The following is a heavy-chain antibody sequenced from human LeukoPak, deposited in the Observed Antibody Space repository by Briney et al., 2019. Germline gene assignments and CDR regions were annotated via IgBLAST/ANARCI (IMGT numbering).Heavy chain of an antibody. CDR1: GGSISSYY. V-gene: IGHV4-59*01. CDR3: ASLGVAVAAHAFDI. Sequence: SETLSLTCTVSGGSISSYYWSWIPQPPGKGLEWIGYIYYSGSTNYNPSLKSRVTISVDTSKNQFSLKLSSVTAADTAVYYCASLGVAVAAHAFDIWGQGTMVTVSS. D-gene: IGHD6-19*01. CDR2: IYYSGST. J-gene: IGHJ3*02.